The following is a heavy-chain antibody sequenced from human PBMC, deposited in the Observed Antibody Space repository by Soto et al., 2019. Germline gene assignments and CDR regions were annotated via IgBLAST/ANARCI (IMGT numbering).Heavy chain of an antibody. V-gene: IGHV3-23*01. CDR2: ISGSGETT. D-gene: IGHD1-26*01. CDR1: GFSFTKYA. Sequence: PGGSLRLSCAASGFSFTKYALKWVRQAPGKGLEWVSTISGSGETTYYADSVKGRFTISKDTSKNTLFLQMDSLRPEDTALYHCEKDDPAPVGVYGMDVWGQVTTVP. J-gene: IGHJ6*02. CDR3: EKDDPAPVGVYGMDV.